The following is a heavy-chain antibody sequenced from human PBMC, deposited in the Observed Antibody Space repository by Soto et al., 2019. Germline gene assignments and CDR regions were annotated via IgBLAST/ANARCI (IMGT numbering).Heavy chain of an antibody. CDR1: GYTFTGYY. CDR3: ARERLNCYDSSGYYPRQGMDV. CDR2: INPNSGGT. J-gene: IGHJ6*02. V-gene: IGHV1-2*04. Sequence: ASVKVSCKASGYTFTGYYMHWVRQAPGQGLEWMGWINPNSGGTNYAQKFQGWVTMTRDTSISTAYMELSRLRSDDTAVYYCARERLNCYDSSGYYPRQGMDVWGQGTTVTVSS. D-gene: IGHD3-22*01.